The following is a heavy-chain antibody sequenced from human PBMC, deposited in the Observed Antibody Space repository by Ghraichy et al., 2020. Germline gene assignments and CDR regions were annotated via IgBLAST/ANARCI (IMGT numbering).Heavy chain of an antibody. J-gene: IGHJ4*02. CDR2: ISGSGGNT. Sequence: GGSLRLSCEASGFTFSSYAMNWVRQAPGKGLEWVSGISGSGGNTYYADSVKGRLTISRDNSKNTLYLQMNSLRAEDTAVYYCAKGIGFWGGIGYWGQGTLVTVSS. CDR3: AKGIGFWGGIGY. CDR1: GFTFSSYA. V-gene: IGHV3-23*01. D-gene: IGHD3-3*01.